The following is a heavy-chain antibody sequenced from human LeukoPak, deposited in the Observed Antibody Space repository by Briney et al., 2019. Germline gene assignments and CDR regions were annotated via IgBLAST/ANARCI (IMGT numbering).Heavy chain of an antibody. D-gene: IGHD6-6*01. J-gene: IGHJ6*03. CDR3: ARDHSSSSWAYYMDV. CDR1: GFTFSSYW. Sequence: PGGSLRLSCGASGFTFSSYWMTWVRQAPGKGLEWVANIKQDGSDKYYVDSVKGRFTISRDNAQNSLYLQMNSLRAEDTAVYYCARDHSSSSWAYYMDVWGKGTTVTVSS. V-gene: IGHV3-7*01. CDR2: IKQDGSDK.